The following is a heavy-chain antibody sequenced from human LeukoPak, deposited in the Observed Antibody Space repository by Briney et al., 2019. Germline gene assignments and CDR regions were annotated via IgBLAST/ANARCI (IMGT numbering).Heavy chain of an antibody. D-gene: IGHD4-23*01. V-gene: IGHV1-18*01. Sequence: GASVKVSCKASGYTFTSYGISWVRQAPGQGLEWMGWISAYNGNTNYAQNFQGRVTMTRDTSISTAYMELSRLRSDDTAVYYCARVAMTVVQYYFDYWGQGTLVTVSS. CDR1: GYTFTSYG. CDR2: ISAYNGNT. CDR3: ARVAMTVVQYYFDY. J-gene: IGHJ4*02.